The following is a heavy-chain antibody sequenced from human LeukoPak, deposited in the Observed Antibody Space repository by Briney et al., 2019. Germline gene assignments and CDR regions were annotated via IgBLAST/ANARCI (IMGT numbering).Heavy chain of an antibody. J-gene: IGHJ3*02. Sequence: PGGYLRLSCAASGFTFSSYEMNWVRQAPGKGLEWVSYISSSGSTIYYADSVKGRFTISRDNAKNSLYLQMNSLRAEDTAVYYCARDGDDPFGDKYQGYAFDIWGQGTMVTVSS. D-gene: IGHD3-10*01. CDR2: ISSSGSTI. V-gene: IGHV3-48*03. CDR1: GFTFSSYE. CDR3: ARDGDDPFGDKYQGYAFDI.